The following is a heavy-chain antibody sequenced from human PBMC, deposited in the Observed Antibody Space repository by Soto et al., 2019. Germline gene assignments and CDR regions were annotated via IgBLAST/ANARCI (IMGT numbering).Heavy chain of an antibody. CDR2: ISGSGGST. CDR3: AKGVSSTWYLPFDP. D-gene: IGHD6-13*01. J-gene: IGHJ5*02. CDR1: GFTFSSYA. V-gene: IGHV3-23*01. Sequence: GGSLRLSCAASGFTFSSYAMSWVRQAPGKGLEWVSAISGSGGSTYYADSVKGRFTISRDNSQNTLYVQMNSLRAEDTAVYYCAKGVSSTWYLPFDPWGQGTLVTISS.